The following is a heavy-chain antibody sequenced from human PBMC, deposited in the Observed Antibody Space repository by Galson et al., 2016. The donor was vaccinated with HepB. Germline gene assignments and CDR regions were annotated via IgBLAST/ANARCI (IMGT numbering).Heavy chain of an antibody. D-gene: IGHD1-26*01. CDR3: ARGRGGATQRYFDS. CDR2: ISDTGDST. V-gene: IGHV3-64*01. Sequence: SLRLSCAASGFTFSNHAMHWVRQAPGKGLECVSTISDTGDSTYYAKSLKGRFTISRDNTKNTLYLQMRSLRAEDTPVYYCARGRGGATQRYFDSWGQGTLVTVSS. CDR1: GFTFSNHA. J-gene: IGHJ4*02.